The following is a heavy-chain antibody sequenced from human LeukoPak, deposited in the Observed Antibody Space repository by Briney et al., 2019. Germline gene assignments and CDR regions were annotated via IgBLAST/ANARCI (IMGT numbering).Heavy chain of an antibody. D-gene: IGHD3-22*01. CDR1: GGSISNYY. CDR3: ARGPPLGYYDSSGYFDPTFDY. CDR2: IYYSGST. J-gene: IGHJ4*02. Sequence: PSETLSLTCTVSGGSISNYYWSWIRQPPGKGLEWIGYIYYSGSTNYNPSLKSRVTISVDTSKNQFSLKLSSVTAADTAVYYCARGPPLGYYDSSGYFDPTFDYWGQGTLVTVSS. V-gene: IGHV4-59*01.